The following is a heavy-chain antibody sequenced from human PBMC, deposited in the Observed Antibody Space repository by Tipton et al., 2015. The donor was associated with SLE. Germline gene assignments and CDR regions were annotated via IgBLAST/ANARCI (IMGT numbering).Heavy chain of an antibody. CDR3: ARFHTMVRGVDY. J-gene: IGHJ4*02. V-gene: IGHV4-34*09. CDR1: GGSFSSYY. CDR2: IYHSGST. Sequence: TLSLTCAVYGGSFSSYYWSWIRQSPGKGLEWIGYIYHSGSTYYNPSLKSRVTISVDTSKNQFSLKLSSVTAADTAVYYCARFHTMVRGVDYWGQGTLVTVSS. D-gene: IGHD3-10*01.